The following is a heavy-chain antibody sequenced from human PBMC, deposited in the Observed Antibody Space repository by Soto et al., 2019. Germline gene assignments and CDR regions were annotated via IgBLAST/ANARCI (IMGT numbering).Heavy chain of an antibody. Sequence: PSETLSLTCTVSGGSISSSSYYWGWIRQPPGKGLEWIGSIYYSGSTYYNPSLKSRVTISVDTSKNQFSLKLSSVTAADTAVYYCASEVVRGSLDYWGQGTLVTVSS. CDR1: GGSISSSSYY. J-gene: IGHJ4*02. D-gene: IGHD3-10*01. V-gene: IGHV4-39*01. CDR3: ASEVVRGSLDY. CDR2: IYYSGST.